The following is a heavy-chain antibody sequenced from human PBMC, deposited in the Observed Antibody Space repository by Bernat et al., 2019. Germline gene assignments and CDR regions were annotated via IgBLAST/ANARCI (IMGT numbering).Heavy chain of an antibody. CDR2: IWYDGSKK. Sequence: QVQLVESGGGVVQPGRSLRLSCVASGFTFSNYGMHWVRQAPGKGLEWVAVIWYDGSKKYYAEPVKGRFTISRDDSKNTLYLQMNSLRVEDTAVYYCVRDYCSTTSCYDYWGQGTLVTVSS. V-gene: IGHV3-33*01. CDR3: VRDYCSTTSCYDY. J-gene: IGHJ4*03. D-gene: IGHD2-2*01. CDR1: GFTFSNYG.